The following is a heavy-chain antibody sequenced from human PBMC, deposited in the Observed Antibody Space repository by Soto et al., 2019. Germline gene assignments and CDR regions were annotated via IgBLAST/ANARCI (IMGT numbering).Heavy chain of an antibody. Sequence: PSETLSLTCTVSGGSISSSSFHWGWIRQPPGKGLEWIGSIYYSGSTYYSPSLKSRVTISVDTSKNQFSLKLSSVTAADTAVYYCARRERXAGTDWWXXPWGQGTLVTVSS. V-gene: IGHV4-39*01. CDR2: IYYSGST. CDR1: GGSISSSSFH. J-gene: IGHJ5*02. D-gene: IGHD6-13*01. CDR3: ARRERXAGTDWWXXP.